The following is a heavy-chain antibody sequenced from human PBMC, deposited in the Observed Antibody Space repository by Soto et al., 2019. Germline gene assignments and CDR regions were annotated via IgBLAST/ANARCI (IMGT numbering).Heavy chain of an antibody. V-gene: IGHV3-21*06. J-gene: IGHJ6*02. D-gene: IGHD1-20*01. CDR1: S. CDR3: AITPPEPPGIRHYYYGTDV. Sequence: SGSRVLKATRKGLEWVSYITVSSKYTYYVDSVQGRFTISRDDGKNSLYLQMNSLRTEDTAVYYCAITPPEPPGIRHYYYGTDVRGHGSTVPVTS. CDR2: ITVSSKYT.